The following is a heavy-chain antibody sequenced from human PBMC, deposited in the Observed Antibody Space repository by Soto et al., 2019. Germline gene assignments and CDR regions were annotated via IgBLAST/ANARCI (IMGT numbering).Heavy chain of an antibody. V-gene: IGHV4-39*01. CDR2: VNYSGGR. Sequence: PSETLSLTCDVSGGSIDNSHSFWGWVRQPPGRGREFFGSVNYSGGRYYAPSLRSRVTVSGDTSKNQVSLRVRSVTVEDTAMYYCVRVVEAATRHNDFDSWGQGIVVTVSS. CDR1: GGSIDNSHSF. D-gene: IGHD2-15*01. J-gene: IGHJ4*02. CDR3: VRVVEAATRHNDFDS.